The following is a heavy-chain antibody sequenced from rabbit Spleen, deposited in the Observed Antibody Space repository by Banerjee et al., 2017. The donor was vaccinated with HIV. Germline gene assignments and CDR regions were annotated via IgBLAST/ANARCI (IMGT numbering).Heavy chain of an antibody. Sequence: QLVESGGDLVKPEGSLTLTYTASGVSFSGSSYMCWVRQAPGKGLEWIACIGTGSSGSTYYANWAKGRFTISKTSSTTVTLQMTSLTVADTATYFCARDTGSSFSSYGMDLWGQGTLVTVS. D-gene: IGHD8-1*01. CDR2: IGTGSSGST. J-gene: IGHJ6*01. V-gene: IGHV1S45*01. CDR1: GVSFSGSSY. CDR3: ARDTGSSFSSYGMDL.